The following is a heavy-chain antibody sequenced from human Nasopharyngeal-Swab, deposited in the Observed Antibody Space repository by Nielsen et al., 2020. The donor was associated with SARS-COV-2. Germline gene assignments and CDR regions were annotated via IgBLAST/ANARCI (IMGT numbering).Heavy chain of an antibody. Sequence: GSLRLSCTVSGGSTTSSNWWCLGRQSPRTGLEWIGEVYRSGLTNYNPSIKSRLTISLDTSKNQFSLEMTSVTAADTALYYCARREWLQFDSWGPGALVTVSS. D-gene: IGHD5-24*01. CDR1: GGSTTSSNW. CDR2: VYRSGLT. V-gene: IGHV4-4*02. J-gene: IGHJ5*01. CDR3: ARREWLQFDS.